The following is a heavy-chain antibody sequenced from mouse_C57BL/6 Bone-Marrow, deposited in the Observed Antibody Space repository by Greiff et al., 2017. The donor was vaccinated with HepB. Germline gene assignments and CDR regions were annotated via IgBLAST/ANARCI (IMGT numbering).Heavy chain of an antibody. J-gene: IGHJ3*01. D-gene: IGHD2-1*01. CDR3: AREDYYGKGSFAY. CDR2: IYPGSGST. Sequence: QVQLQQPGAELVKPGASVKMSCKASGYTFTSYWITWVKQRPGQGLEWIGDIYPGSGSTNYNEKFKSKATLTVDTSSSTAYMQLSSLTSEDSAVYYCAREDYYGKGSFAYWGQGTLVTVSA. CDR1: GYTFTSYW. V-gene: IGHV1-55*01.